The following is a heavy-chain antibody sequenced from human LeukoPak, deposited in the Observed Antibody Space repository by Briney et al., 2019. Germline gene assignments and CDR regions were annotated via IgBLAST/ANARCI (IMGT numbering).Heavy chain of an antibody. D-gene: IGHD3-22*01. CDR3: ARDRRYYDSSGYYPYWYFDL. V-gene: IGHV3-66*01. J-gene: IGHJ2*01. Sequence: GGSLRLSCAASGFTVSSNYMSWVRQAPGKGLEWVSVIYSGGSTYYADSVKGRFTISRDNSKNTLYLQVNSLRAEDTAVYYCARDRRYYDSSGYYPYWYFDLWGRGTLVTVSS. CDR2: IYSGGST. CDR1: GFTVSSNY.